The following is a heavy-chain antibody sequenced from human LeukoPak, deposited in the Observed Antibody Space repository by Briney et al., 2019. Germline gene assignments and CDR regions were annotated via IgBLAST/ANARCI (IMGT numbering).Heavy chain of an antibody. CDR1: GDSIRIGSYY. CDR3: ARERTDTSMDY. CDR2: IYTRGST. D-gene: IGHD5-18*01. J-gene: IGHJ4*02. Sequence: SQTLSLTCTVSGDSIRIGSYYWSWIRQPAGKGLEWIGRIYTRGSTDYNPSLKSRVTTLVDTAKNQFSLKLISVTAADTAVYFCARERTDTSMDYWGQGTLVTVSS. V-gene: IGHV4-61*02.